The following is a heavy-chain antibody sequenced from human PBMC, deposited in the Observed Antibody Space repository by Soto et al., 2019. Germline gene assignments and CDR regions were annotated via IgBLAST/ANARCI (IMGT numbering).Heavy chain of an antibody. CDR2: IYYSGIT. Sequence: SETLSLTCTVSGGSISSYYWSWIRQPPGKGLEWIGYIYYSGITNYNPSLKSRDTILVDTSKNQFSLKQSSVTAADTAVYYCARHITPFRDKWLLRVEVLGKGNKVNVPS. D-gene: IGHD5-12*01. CDR1: GGSISSYY. J-gene: IGHJ6*04. CDR3: ARHITPFRDKWLLRVEV. V-gene: IGHV4-59*08.